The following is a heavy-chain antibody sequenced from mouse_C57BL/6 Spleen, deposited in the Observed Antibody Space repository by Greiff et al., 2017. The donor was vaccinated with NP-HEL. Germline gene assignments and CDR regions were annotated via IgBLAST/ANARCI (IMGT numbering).Heavy chain of an antibody. J-gene: IGHJ2*01. V-gene: IGHV5-17*01. Sequence: EVKLVESGGGLVKPGGSLKLSCAASGFTFSDYGMHWVRQAPEKGLEWVAYISSGSSTIYYADTVKGRFTISRDNAKNTLFLQMTSLRSEDTAMYYCARDLGGERDYWGQGTTLTVSS. CDR3: ARDLGGERDY. D-gene: IGHD4-1*01. CDR1: GFTFSDYG. CDR2: ISSGSSTI.